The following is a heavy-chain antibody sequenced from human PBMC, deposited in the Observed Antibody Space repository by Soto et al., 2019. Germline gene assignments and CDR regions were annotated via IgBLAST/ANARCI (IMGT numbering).Heavy chain of an antibody. CDR3: AKDPYRFASVHFGMDV. D-gene: IGHD5-18*01. J-gene: IGHJ6*02. Sequence: GVSMRLSCAASGFTLSIWGMHWVRQAPGKGLEWVGRISYDGSSRYYGGSVKGRFTISRENSKNMVYLQVNSLRPEDTAVYYCAKDPYRFASVHFGMDVSGQGTTVTVSS. CDR2: ISYDGSSR. V-gene: IGHV3-30*18. CDR1: GFTLSIWG.